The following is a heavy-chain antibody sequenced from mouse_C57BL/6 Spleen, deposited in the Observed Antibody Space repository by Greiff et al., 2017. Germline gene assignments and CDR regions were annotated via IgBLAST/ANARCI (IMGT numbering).Heavy chain of an antibody. V-gene: IGHV14-3*01. CDR3: ARRGIDYGSSSDY. CDR1: GFNIKNTY. J-gene: IGHJ2*01. CDR2: IDPANGNT. D-gene: IGHD1-1*01. Sequence: EVKLVESVAELVRPGASVKLSCTASGFNIKNTYMHWVKQRPEQGLEWIGRIDPANGNTKYAPKFQGKATITADTSSNTAYLQLSSLTSEDTAIYYCARRGIDYGSSSDYWGQGTTLTVSS.